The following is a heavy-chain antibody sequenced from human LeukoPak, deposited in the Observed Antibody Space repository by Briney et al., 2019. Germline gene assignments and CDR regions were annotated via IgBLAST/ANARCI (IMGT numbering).Heavy chain of an antibody. CDR1: GGSFSGYY. D-gene: IGHD4-17*01. Sequence: SETLSLTCAVYGGSFSGYYWSWIRQPPGKGLEWIGEINHSGSTNYNPSLKSRVTISVDTSKNQFSLKLSSVTAADTAVYYCARRVASLYGDYSYYYYYYYMDVWGKGTTVTISS. CDR3: ARRVASLYGDYSYYYYYYYMDV. V-gene: IGHV4-34*01. J-gene: IGHJ6*03. CDR2: INHSGST.